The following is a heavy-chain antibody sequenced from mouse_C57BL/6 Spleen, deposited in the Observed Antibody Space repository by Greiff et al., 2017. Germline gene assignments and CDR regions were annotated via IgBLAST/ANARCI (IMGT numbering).Heavy chain of an antibody. J-gene: IGHJ3*01. CDR3: ARAELGHAY. CDR2: ISDGGSYT. CDR1: GFTFSSYA. V-gene: IGHV5-4*03. D-gene: IGHD4-1*01. Sequence: EVKLVESGGGLVKPGGSLKLSCAASGFTFSSYAMSWVRQTPEKRLEWVATISDGGSYTYYPDNVKGRFTISRDNAKNNLYLQMSHLKSEDTAMYYCARAELGHAYWGQGTLVTVSA.